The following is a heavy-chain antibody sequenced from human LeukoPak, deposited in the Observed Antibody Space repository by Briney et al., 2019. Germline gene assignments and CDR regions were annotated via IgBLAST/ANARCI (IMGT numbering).Heavy chain of an antibody. J-gene: IGHJ5*02. CDR1: GYSFTSYW. CDR2: IYPGDSDT. V-gene: IGHV5-51*01. Sequence: GESLKISSKGSGYSFTSYWIGWVRQMPGKGLEWMGIIYPGDSDTRYSPSFQGQVTISADNSISTAYLQWSRLKASDTAMYYCARLPRTIFGVVTSGWFDPWGQGTLVTVSS. CDR3: ARLPRTIFGVVTSGWFDP. D-gene: IGHD3-3*01.